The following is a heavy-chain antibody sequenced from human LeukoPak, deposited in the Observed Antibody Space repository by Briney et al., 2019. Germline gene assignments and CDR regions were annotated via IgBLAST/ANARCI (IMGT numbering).Heavy chain of an antibody. V-gene: IGHV3-48*03. Sequence: GGSLRLSCAASGFTFSSYEMNWVRQAPGKGLKWVSYISSSGSTIYYADSVEGRFTISRDNAKNSLYLQMNSLRAEDTAVYYCARDFHYYDYREFYYYYYYMDVWGKGTTVTVSS. CDR3: ARDFHYYDYREFYYYYYYMDV. J-gene: IGHJ6*03. D-gene: IGHD3-3*01. CDR1: GFTFSSYE. CDR2: ISSSGSTI.